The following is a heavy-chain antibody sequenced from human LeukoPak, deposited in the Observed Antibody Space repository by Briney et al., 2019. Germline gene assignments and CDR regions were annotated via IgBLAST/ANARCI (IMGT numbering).Heavy chain of an antibody. CDR2: IYSGGST. CDR1: GFTVSSNC. J-gene: IGHJ6*02. CDR3: ASIDSSSWYDYYYYGMDV. V-gene: IGHV3-66*01. D-gene: IGHD6-13*01. Sequence: GGSLRLSCAASGFTVSSNCMSWVRQAPGKGLEWVSVIYSGGSTYYADSVKGRFTISRDNSKNTLYLQMNSLRAEDTAVYYCASIDSSSWYDYYYYGMDVWGQGTTVTVSS.